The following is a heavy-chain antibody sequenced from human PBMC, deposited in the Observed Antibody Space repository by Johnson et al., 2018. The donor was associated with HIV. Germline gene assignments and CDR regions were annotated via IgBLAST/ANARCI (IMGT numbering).Heavy chain of an antibody. CDR3: GRPRIQLWSLDAFDI. D-gene: IGHD5-18*01. CDR2: IGTAGDT. J-gene: IGHJ3*02. Sequence: VQLVESGGGLVQPGGSLRLSCAASGFTFSSYDMHWVRQATGKGLEWVSAIGTAGDTYYPGSVKGRFTISRDNSKNTLYLQMNSLRGEDTAVYYCGRPRIQLWSLDAFDIWGQGTMVTVSS. CDR1: GFTFSSYD. V-gene: IGHV3-13*01.